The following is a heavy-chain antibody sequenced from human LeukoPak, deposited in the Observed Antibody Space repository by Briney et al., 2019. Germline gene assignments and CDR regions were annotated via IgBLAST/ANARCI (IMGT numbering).Heavy chain of an antibody. J-gene: IGHJ4*02. D-gene: IGHD6-13*01. CDR2: INPSSGGT. CDR1: GYTFAGYY. V-gene: IGHV1-2*02. CDR3: ARSTSSSWPGDFDY. Sequence: GASVKVSCKASGYTFAGYYMHWVRQAPGQGLEWMGWINPSSGGTNYAQKFQGRVTMTRDTSISTAYMELSRLRSDDTAVYYCARSTSSSWPGDFDYWGQGTLVTVSS.